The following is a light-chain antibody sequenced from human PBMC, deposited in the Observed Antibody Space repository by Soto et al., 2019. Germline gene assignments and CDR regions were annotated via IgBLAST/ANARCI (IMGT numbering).Light chain of an antibody. J-gene: IGKJ1*01. CDR2: DAF. V-gene: IGKV1-33*01. CDR1: HDIDNF. CDR3: QRYDFLLRRT. Sequence: DIQMIQSPSSLSASIGDRVTITCQASHDIDNFLNWYQQKPGKAPKLLIYDAFNLEAGVPSRFSGSGSGTDFTLTIISLQREDIATYYCQRYDFLLRRTFGQGTKVEIK.